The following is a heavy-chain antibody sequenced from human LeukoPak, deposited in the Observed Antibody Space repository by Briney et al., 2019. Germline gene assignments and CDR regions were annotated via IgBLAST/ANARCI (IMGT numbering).Heavy chain of an antibody. Sequence: SETLSLTCAVYGGSFSDYSWSWLRQTPEKGLEWIGEINHSGSANYNPSLKSRVIMSVDTSKNQFSVKLRSVTAADTAVYYCARHGVVTWFDPWGQGTLVTVSS. CDR1: GGSFSDYS. CDR3: ARHGVVTWFDP. CDR2: INHSGSA. V-gene: IGHV4-34*01. J-gene: IGHJ5*02. D-gene: IGHD3-3*01.